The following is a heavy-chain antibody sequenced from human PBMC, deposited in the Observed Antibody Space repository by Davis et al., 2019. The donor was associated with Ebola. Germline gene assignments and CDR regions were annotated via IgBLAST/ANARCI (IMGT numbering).Heavy chain of an antibody. CDR2: IYYSGST. Sequence: SETLSLTCAVSGAPIRSGGYPWNWIRQPPGKGLEWRGYIYYSGSTHYNPSLKSRVTISVDTSKNQFSLKLSSVTAADTAVYYCASLPWSSSWVYWGQGTLVTVSS. J-gene: IGHJ4*02. CDR1: GAPIRSGGYP. CDR3: ASLPWSSSWVY. V-gene: IGHV4-30-4*07. D-gene: IGHD6-13*01.